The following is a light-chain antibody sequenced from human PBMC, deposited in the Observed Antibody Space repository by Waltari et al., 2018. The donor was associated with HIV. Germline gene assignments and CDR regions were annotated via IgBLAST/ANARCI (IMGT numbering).Light chain of an antibody. CDR2: EVR. J-gene: IGLJ1*01. CDR1: SSDVGGYNY. Sequence: QSALTQPASVSRSPGQSITISCTGTSSDVGGYNYVSWYQQHPGKAPKRMISEVRNRPSGFTNRFSGSKSGNMASLTISGLQVEDEADYYCSSYTSSSTLYVFGTGTKVTVL. CDR3: SSYTSSSTLYV. V-gene: IGLV2-14*01.